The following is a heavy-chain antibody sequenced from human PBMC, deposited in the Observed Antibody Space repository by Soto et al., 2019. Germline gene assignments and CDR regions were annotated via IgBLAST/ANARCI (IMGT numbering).Heavy chain of an antibody. CDR2: IYYSGST. J-gene: IGHJ4*02. CDR3: AREVTIFGVVIAYFDY. CDR1: GGSVSSGSYY. D-gene: IGHD3-3*01. Sequence: SETLSLTCTVSGGSVSSGSYYWSWIRQPPGKGLEWIGYIYYSGSTNYNPSPKSRVTISVDTSKNQFSLKLSSVTAADTAVYYCAREVTIFGVVIAYFDYWGQGTLVTVSS. V-gene: IGHV4-61*01.